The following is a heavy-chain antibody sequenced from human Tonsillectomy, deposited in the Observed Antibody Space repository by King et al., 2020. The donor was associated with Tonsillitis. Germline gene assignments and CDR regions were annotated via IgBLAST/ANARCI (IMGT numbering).Heavy chain of an antibody. V-gene: IGHV3-30*03. CDR1: GFTFSSYG. J-gene: IGHJ4*02. CDR2: ISYDGSNK. D-gene: IGHD3-10*01. Sequence: VQLVESGGGVVQPGRSLRLSCAASGFTFSSYGMHWVRQAPGKGLEWVAVISYDGSNKYYADSVKGRFTISRDNSKNTLYLQMNSLRAEDTAVYYCLVGWSHWGQGTLVTVSS. CDR3: LVGWSH.